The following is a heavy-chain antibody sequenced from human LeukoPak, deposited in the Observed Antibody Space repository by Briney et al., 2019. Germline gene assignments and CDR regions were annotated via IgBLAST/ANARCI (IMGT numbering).Heavy chain of an antibody. CDR3: EKEGACTFDY. V-gene: IGHV3-30*18. D-gene: IGHD2-8*01. CDR1: GFTFSSYG. Sequence: GRSLRLSCAASGFTFSSYGMHWVRQAPGKGLEWVAGISYDGSNKYCADSVKDRFTISRDNSKNTLYLRMNSMRAEDTAVYYCEKEGACTFDYWGQGTMVTVSS. J-gene: IGHJ4*01. CDR2: ISYDGSNK.